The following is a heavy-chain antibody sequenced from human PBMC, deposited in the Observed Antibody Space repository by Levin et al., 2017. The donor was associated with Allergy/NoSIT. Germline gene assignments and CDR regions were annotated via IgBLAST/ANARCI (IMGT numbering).Heavy chain of an antibody. Sequence: AGGSLRLSCAASGFTFSNAWMSWVRQAPGKGLEWVGRIKSKTDGGTTDYAAPVKGRFTISRDDSKNTLYLQMNSLKTEDTAEYYCTTDYYESSGTYAFDIWGQGTMVTVSS. J-gene: IGHJ3*02. V-gene: IGHV3-15*01. CDR2: IKSKTDGGTT. CDR3: TTDYYESSGTYAFDI. CDR1: GFTFSNAW. D-gene: IGHD3-22*01.